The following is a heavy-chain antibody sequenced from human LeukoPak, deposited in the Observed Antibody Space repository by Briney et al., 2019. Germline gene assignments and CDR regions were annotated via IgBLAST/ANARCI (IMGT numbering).Heavy chain of an antibody. CDR1: GLTFTNAW. V-gene: IGHV3-15*01. CDR3: TTDPGNYEIF. CDR2: IKSKTDGGTV. D-gene: IGHD4-11*01. Sequence: GGSLRLSCAASGLTFTNAWMSWVRQAPGKGLEWVGRIKSKTDGGTVDYAPPVKGRFTISRDDSRNTLSLQMNFLKTEDTAVYYCTTDPGNYEIFWGQGTLVSVSS. J-gene: IGHJ4*02.